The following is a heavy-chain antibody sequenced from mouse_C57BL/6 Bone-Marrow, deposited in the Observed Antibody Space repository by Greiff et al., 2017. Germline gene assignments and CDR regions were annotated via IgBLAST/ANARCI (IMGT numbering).Heavy chain of an antibody. CDR1: GYSITSGYY. J-gene: IGHJ2*01. D-gene: IGHD1-1*01. CDR3: ARSITTVGDFDY. V-gene: IGHV3-6*01. CDR2: ISYDGSN. Sequence: EVKLMESGPGLVKPSQSLSLTCSVTGYSITSGYYWNWIRQFPGNKLEWMGYISYDGSNNYNPSLKNRISITRDTSKNQFFLKLNSVTTEDTATYYCARSITTVGDFDYWGQGTTLTVSS.